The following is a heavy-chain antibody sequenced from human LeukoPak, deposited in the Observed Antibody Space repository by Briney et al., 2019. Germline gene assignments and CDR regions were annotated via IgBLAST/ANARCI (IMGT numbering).Heavy chain of an antibody. Sequence: GGSLRLSCAASGFTFSSYDMHWVRQAPGKGLEWVTIIWYDGSNKYYADSVRGRFTISRDNSKNTLYLQMNSLRAEDTAVYYCARDSYWDGDYALDYWGQGTLVTVSS. CDR2: IWYDGSNK. CDR3: ARDSYWDGDYALDY. D-gene: IGHD4-17*01. V-gene: IGHV3-33*08. CDR1: GFTFSSYD. J-gene: IGHJ4*02.